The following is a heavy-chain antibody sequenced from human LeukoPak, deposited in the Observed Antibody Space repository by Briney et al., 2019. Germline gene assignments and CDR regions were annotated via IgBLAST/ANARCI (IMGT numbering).Heavy chain of an antibody. Sequence: PGGSLRLSCAASGFTFGTYGMNWVRQAPGKGLEWVSGISGSGGGTYYADSVKGRFTISRDNSKNTLYLQMNSLRAEDTAVYYCARVDDSASDYWGQGTLVTVSS. CDR2: ISGSGGGT. CDR1: GFTFGTYG. CDR3: ARVDDSASDY. J-gene: IGHJ4*02. D-gene: IGHD3-22*01. V-gene: IGHV3-23*01.